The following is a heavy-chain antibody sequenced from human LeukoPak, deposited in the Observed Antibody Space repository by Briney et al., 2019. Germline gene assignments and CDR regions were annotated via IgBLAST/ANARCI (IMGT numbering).Heavy chain of an antibody. J-gene: IGHJ6*02. D-gene: IGHD1-1*01. CDR3: ARLKRTAVYGMDV. V-gene: IGHV4-34*01. Sequence: KPSETPSLTCAVYGGSFSGYYWSWIRQPPGKGLEWIGEINHSGSTNYNPSLKSRVTISVDTSKNQFSLKLSSVTAADTAVYYCARLKRTAVYGMDVWGQGTTVTVSS. CDR2: INHSGST. CDR1: GGSFSGYY.